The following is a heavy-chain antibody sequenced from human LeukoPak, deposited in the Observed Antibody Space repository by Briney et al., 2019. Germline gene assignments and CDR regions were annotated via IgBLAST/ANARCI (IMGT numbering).Heavy chain of an antibody. J-gene: IGHJ3*02. CDR3: ARVNDYGGNDDAFDI. V-gene: IGHV3-48*03. Sequence: GGSLRLSCAASGFTFSGYEMNWVRQAPGKGLEWVSYIRSSGTIIFYADSVKGRFTISRDNAKNSLYLQMNSLRAEDTAVYYCARVNDYGGNDDAFDIWGQGTMVTVSS. D-gene: IGHD4-23*01. CDR2: IRSSGTII. CDR1: GFTFSGYE.